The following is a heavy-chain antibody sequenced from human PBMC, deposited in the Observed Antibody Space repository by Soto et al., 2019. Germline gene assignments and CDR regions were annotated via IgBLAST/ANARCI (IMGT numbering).Heavy chain of an antibody. V-gene: IGHV4-4*02. CDR1: GGSISSRKW. Sequence: SETLSLTCAVSGGSISSRKWWSWVRQPPGKGLEWIGEIYHSGSTNYNPSLKSRVTISIDKSKNQFSLKLTSVTAADTAVYFCARLPNGGINPPSDHWAQGILVTVS. J-gene: IGHJ4*02. D-gene: IGHD2-8*01. CDR2: IYHSGST. CDR3: ARLPNGGINPPSDH.